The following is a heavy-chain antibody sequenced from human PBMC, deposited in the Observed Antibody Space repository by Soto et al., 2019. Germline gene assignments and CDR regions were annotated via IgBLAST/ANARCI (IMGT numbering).Heavy chain of an antibody. V-gene: IGHV3-23*01. D-gene: IGHD2-21*02. CDR3: AKVIVVVTADRGQYIQQ. CDR1: GFTFSSYS. CDR2: IIGTGLST. J-gene: IGHJ1*01. Sequence: EVQLLESGGGLVQPGGSLRLSWAASGFTFSSYSMNWVRQAPGKGLECVSSIIGTGLSTSYTDSVKGRLPISRDNSNNTLYLQMDRLRAEDTAVYYCAKVIVVVTADRGQYIQQWGQGTLVTVSS.